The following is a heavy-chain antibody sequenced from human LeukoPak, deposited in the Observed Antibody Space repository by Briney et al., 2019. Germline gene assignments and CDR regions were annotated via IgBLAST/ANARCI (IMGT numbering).Heavy chain of an antibody. V-gene: IGHV4-59*08. J-gene: IGHJ4*02. CDR2: IYYSGST. CDR3: ARALHSLDYDFWSGYYTVFDY. D-gene: IGHD3-3*01. Sequence: SETLSLTCTVSGGSISSYYWSWIRQPPGKGLEWIGYIYYSGSTNYNPSLKSRVTISVDTSKNQFSLKLSSVTAADTAVYYCARALHSLDYDFWSGYYTVFDYWGQGTLVTVSS. CDR1: GGSISSYY.